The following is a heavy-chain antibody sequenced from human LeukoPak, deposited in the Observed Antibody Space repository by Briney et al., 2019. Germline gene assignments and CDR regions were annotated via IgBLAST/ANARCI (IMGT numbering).Heavy chain of an antibody. Sequence: GGSLRLSCAASGSTVSSNYMSWVRQAPGKGLEWVSVIYSGGSTYYADSVKGRFTISRDNSKNTLYLQMNSLRAEDTAVYYCAKDSTMIVVVITYAEYFQHWGQGTLVTVSS. CDR3: AKDSTMIVVVITYAEYFQH. D-gene: IGHD3-22*01. CDR1: GSTVSSNY. CDR2: IYSGGST. V-gene: IGHV3-53*01. J-gene: IGHJ1*01.